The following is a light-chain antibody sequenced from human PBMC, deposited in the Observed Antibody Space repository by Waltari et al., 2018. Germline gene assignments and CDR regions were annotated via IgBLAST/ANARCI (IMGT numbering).Light chain of an antibody. CDR1: SLRRFY. J-gene: IGLJ2*01. Sequence: SSELTQDPAMSVALGQTVRITCQGDSLRRFYASWYQQKQGQAPVLVMYGKNNRPSGIPDRFSDSSSGNTASLTITGAQAEDEADYYCNSRDSSDNPVFGGGTKLTVL. CDR3: NSRDSSDNPV. V-gene: IGLV3-19*01. CDR2: GKN.